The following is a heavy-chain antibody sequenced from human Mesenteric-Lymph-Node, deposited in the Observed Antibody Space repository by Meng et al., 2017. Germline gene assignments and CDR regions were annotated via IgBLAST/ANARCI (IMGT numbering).Heavy chain of an antibody. J-gene: IGHJ4*02. D-gene: IGHD6-19*01. Sequence: QVQLMESGGGVVQPGRSLRLSCAASGFTFSRYATHWVRQAPGKGLEWVAVVSDDGVDKLYTDSVKGRFTISRDNPKNTLYLQMNSLRIEDTAVFHCAKGTSYSSGPYYFDYCGQGTLVTVSS. CDR3: AKGTSYSSGPYYFDY. CDR1: GFTFSRYA. V-gene: IGHV3-30*18. CDR2: VSDDGVDK.